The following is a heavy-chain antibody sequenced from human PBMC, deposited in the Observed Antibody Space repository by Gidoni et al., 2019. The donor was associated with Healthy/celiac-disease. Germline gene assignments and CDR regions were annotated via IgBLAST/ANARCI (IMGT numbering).Heavy chain of an antibody. CDR2: SIPIFGTA. V-gene: IGHV1-69*06. D-gene: IGHD2-15*01. J-gene: IGHJ4*02. Sequence: QVQLVQSGAEVKKPGSSVKVSCKASGGTFRSYAISWVRQAPGQGLEWMGGSIPIFGTANYAQKFQGRVTITADKSTSTAYMELSSLRSEDTAVYYCARAPLGYCSGGSCLIDYWGQGTLVTVSS. CDR1: GGTFRSYA. CDR3: ARAPLGYCSGGSCLIDY.